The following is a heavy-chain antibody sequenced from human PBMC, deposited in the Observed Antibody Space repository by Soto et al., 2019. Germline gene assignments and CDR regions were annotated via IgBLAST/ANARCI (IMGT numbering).Heavy chain of an antibody. CDR3: VVQMMEPRDA. J-gene: IGHJ5*02. D-gene: IGHD1-26*01. CDR2: IIPVVSMA. CDR1: GGRLDSLT. Sequence: QVQLVQSGAEVREPGSSVRVSCKASGGRLDSLTISWVRHAPGQGLEWMGRIIPVVSMASSAEKFQDRMKIDADKSTNTIYMEVPNLRSEDAAMYNCVVQMMEPRDAWGQVTPIIVSS. V-gene: IGHV1-69*02.